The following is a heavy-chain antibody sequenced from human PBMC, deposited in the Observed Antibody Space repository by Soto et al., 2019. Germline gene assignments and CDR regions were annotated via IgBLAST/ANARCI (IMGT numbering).Heavy chain of an antibody. CDR1: GITFSGYA. D-gene: IGHD3-10*01. J-gene: IGHJ4*02. V-gene: IGHV3-23*01. CDR3: AKNRVRVTPSWNFDS. CDR2: IHGGGTSA. Sequence: EVQLLESGGDLVQPGRSLRLSCAASGITFSGYAMSWVRQAPGKGLVWVSVIHGGGTSAYYADSVKGRFTIARDTSNNTSYLQMRSLRVEDTAVYPCAKNRVRVTPSWNFDSLGQGTLVTVS.